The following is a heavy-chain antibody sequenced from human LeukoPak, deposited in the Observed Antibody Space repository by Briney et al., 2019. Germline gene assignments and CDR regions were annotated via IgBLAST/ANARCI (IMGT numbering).Heavy chain of an antibody. J-gene: IGHJ4*02. CDR2: IDTDGKTT. Sequence: GGSLRLSCAACRFTFNTYVMHWVRQAPGKGLVWVARIDTDGKTTTYADSVKGRFNLSRDNAKNMLYVEMNSLRAEDTAVYYCVRDKDGYNFWGQGTLVSVSS. CDR3: VRDKDGYNF. V-gene: IGHV3-74*01. CDR1: RFTFNTYV. D-gene: IGHD5-24*01.